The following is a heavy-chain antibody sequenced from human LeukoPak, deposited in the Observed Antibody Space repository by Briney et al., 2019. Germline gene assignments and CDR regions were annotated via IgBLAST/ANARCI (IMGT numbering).Heavy chain of an antibody. Sequence: GGSLRLSCAASGFTFSSYGMNWVRQAPGKGLEWVSYISSSSSTIYYADSVKGRFTISRDNAKNSLYLQMNSLRADDTAVYYCARDLKWDISYWGQGTLVTVSS. CDR2: ISSSSSTI. V-gene: IGHV3-48*01. J-gene: IGHJ4*02. CDR1: GFTFSSYG. D-gene: IGHD1-26*01. CDR3: ARDLKWDISY.